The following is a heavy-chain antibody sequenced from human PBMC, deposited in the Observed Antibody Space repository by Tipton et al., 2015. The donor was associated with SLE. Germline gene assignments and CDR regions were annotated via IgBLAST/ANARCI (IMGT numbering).Heavy chain of an antibody. CDR2: IHYSGST. CDR1: GGSISSHY. Sequence: GLVKPSETLSLSCTVSGGSISSHYWNWIRQPPGKGLEWIGHIHYSGSTNYNPSLKSRVTISVDTSKNQFSLTLTSLIAADTAVYYCAREDEYSSSPGSFDFWGRGTMVTVSS. J-gene: IGHJ3*01. CDR3: AREDEYSSSPGSFDF. V-gene: IGHV4-59*11. D-gene: IGHD6-6*01.